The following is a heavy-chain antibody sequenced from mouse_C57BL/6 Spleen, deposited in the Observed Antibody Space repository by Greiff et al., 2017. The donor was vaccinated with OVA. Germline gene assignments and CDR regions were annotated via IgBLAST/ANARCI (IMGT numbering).Heavy chain of an antibody. CDR3: ARYDGFPVRYFDY. J-gene: IGHJ2*01. D-gene: IGHD2-3*01. CDR1: GYTFTSYW. Sequence: VQLQQSGAELVKPGASVKLSCKASGYTFTSYWITWVKQRPGQGLEWIGDIYPGSGCTNYNEKFKSKATLTVDTSSSTAYMQLSSLTSEDSAVYYCARYDGFPVRYFDYWGQGTTLTVSS. V-gene: IGHV1-55*01. CDR2: IYPGSGCT.